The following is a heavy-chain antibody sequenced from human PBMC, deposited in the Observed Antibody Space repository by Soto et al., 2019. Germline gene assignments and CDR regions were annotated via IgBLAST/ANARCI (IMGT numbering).Heavy chain of an antibody. J-gene: IGHJ4*02. CDR2: IWYDGSNK. CDR1: GFTFSSYG. Sequence: QVQLVESGGGVVQPGRSLRLSCAASGFTFSSYGMHWVRQAPGKGLEWVAVIWYDGSNKYYADSVKGRFTISRDNSKNTLYLQMNSLRAEDTAVYYCARDAYRGSYHSHYFDYWGQGTLVTVSS. D-gene: IGHD1-26*01. V-gene: IGHV3-33*01. CDR3: ARDAYRGSYHSHYFDY.